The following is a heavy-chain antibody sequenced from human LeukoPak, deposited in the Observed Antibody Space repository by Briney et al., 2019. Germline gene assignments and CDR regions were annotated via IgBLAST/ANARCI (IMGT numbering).Heavy chain of an antibody. CDR2: IYYSGST. D-gene: IGHD3-10*01. Sequence: PSETLSLTCTVSGGSVSSGSYYWSWIRQPPGMGLEWIGYIYYSGSTNYNPSLKSRVTISVDTSKNQFSLKLNSVTAADTAVYYCARVRPFGELGYWGQGTLVTVSS. CDR1: GGSVSSGSYY. CDR3: ARVRPFGELGY. V-gene: IGHV4-61*01. J-gene: IGHJ4*02.